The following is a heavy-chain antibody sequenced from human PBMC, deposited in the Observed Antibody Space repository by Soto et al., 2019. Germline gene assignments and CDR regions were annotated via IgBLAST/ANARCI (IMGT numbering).Heavy chain of an antibody. CDR1: GGSISSGDYY. J-gene: IGHJ4*02. D-gene: IGHD3-22*01. V-gene: IGHV4-30-4*01. Sequence: SETLSLTCTVSGGSISSGDYYWSWIRQPPGKGLEWIGYIFYSGSTYYNPSLKSRVTISVDTSKNQFSLQLSSVTAADTAVYSCARVDYYDSSLFNYWGQGTLVTVSS. CDR2: IFYSGST. CDR3: ARVDYYDSSLFNY.